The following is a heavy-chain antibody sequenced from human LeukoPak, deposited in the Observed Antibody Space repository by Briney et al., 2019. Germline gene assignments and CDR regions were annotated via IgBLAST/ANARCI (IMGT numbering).Heavy chain of an antibody. D-gene: IGHD2-21*02. CDR2: IRYDGSNK. CDR1: GFTFSSYG. V-gene: IGHV3-30*02. J-gene: IGHJ4*02. CDR3: AKDSSGDYDGENDY. Sequence: PGGSLRLSCAASGFTFSSYGMHWVRQAPGKGLEWVAFIRYDGSNKYYADSVKGRFTMPKENSKNTLYLQMNSLRAEDTALYYCAKDSSGDYDGENDYWGQGTLVTVSS.